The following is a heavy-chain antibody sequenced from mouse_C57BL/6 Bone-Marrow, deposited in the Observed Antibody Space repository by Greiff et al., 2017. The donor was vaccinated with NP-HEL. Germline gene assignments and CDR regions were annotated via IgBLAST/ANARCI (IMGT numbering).Heavy chain of an antibody. J-gene: IGHJ2*01. CDR1: GYTFTSYD. V-gene: IGHV1-85*01. CDR2: IYPRDGST. CDR3: ARNESLDY. Sequence: QVQLQQSGPELVKPGASVKLSCKASGYTFTSYDINWVKQRPGQGLEWIGWIYPRDGSTKYNEKFKGKATLTVDTSSSTAYMQISSLTSEDSAVYYYARNESLDYWGQGTTLTVSS.